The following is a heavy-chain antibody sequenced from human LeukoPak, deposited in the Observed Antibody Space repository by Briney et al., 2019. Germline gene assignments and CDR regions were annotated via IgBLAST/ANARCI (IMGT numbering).Heavy chain of an antibody. CDR3: ASTKDSSGYYSRGAFDI. CDR1: GGSISSYY. J-gene: IGHJ3*02. CDR2: IYNSGST. Sequence: SETLFLTCTVSGGSISSYYWSWIRQPPGKGPEWIGNIYNSGSTSYNPSLKSRVTISVDTSKNQFSLKLSSVTAADTAVYYCASTKDSSGYYSRGAFDIWGQGTMVTVSS. D-gene: IGHD3-22*01. V-gene: IGHV4-59*01.